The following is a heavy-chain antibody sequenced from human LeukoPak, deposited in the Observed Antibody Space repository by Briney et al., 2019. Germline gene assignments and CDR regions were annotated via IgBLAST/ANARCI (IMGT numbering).Heavy chain of an antibody. CDR2: IHYSGRT. D-gene: IGHD2-15*01. CDR1: GDSISSSDYW. Sequence: SETLSLTCTLSGDSISSSDYWWGWIRQPPGKGLDWIASIHYSGRTHYNPSLQSRVTISVDTSKNQFSLNLNSVTAADTAVYYCARQRGLGSWSFDYWGQGTLVNVSS. CDR3: ARQRGLGSWSFDY. J-gene: IGHJ4*02. V-gene: IGHV4-39*01.